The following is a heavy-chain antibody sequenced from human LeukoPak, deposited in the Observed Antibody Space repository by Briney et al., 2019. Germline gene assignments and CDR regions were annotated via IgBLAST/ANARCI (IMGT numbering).Heavy chain of an antibody. V-gene: IGHV3-21*01. CDR2: ISSSSSYI. CDR3: ARAIFSRGWYLVDY. CDR1: GFTFSSYS. D-gene: IGHD6-19*01. J-gene: IGHJ4*02. Sequence: GGSLRLSCAASGFTFSSYSMNWVRQAPGKGLEWVSSISSSSSYIYYADSVKGRFTISRDNAKNSLYLQMNSLRAEDTAVYYCARAIFSRGWYLVDYWGQGTLVTVSS.